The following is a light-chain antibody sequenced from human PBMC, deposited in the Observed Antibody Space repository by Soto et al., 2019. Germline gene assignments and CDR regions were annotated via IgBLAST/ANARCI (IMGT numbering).Light chain of an antibody. V-gene: IGKV1-5*03. Sequence: DIQMTHSPSTLSGSVWDRVTITLRASQTISSWLAWYQQKPGKAPKLLIYKASTLKSGVPSRFSGSGSGTEFTLTISSLQPDDFATYYCQHYNSYSEAFGQGTKVDIK. CDR2: KAS. J-gene: IGKJ1*01. CDR1: QTISSW. CDR3: QHYNSYSEA.